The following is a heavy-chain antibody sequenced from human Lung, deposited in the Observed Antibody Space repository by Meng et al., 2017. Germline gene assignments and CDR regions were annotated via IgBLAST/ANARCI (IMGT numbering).Heavy chain of an antibody. J-gene: IGHJ4*02. CDR3: ARIGRGVETAMLGADTAYYFDY. CDR1: GFTFSSYY. D-gene: IGHD5-18*01. V-gene: IGHV3-11*04. CDR2: ISSGGSTR. Sequence: GESLKISCAASGFTFSSYYMSWIRQAPGKGLEWVSYISSGGSTRYYADSVKGRFTISRDNTKNSLYLQMNSLRAEDTAAYYCARIGRGVETAMLGADTAYYFDYWGQGTLVTVSS.